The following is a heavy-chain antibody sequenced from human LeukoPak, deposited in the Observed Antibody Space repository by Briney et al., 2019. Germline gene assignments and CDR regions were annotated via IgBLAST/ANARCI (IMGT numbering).Heavy chain of an antibody. V-gene: IGHV3-53*04. Sequence: GGSLRLSCAASGFTFSFYEMNWVRQVPGKGLEWVSHIYGGGSTNYADSVTGRFTISRHNSKNTLYLQMNNLRTEDTAVYYCARDLTLYGGHGGHWGQGTLVTVSS. CDR2: IYGGGST. CDR3: ARDLTLYGGHGGH. J-gene: IGHJ4*02. D-gene: IGHD4-23*01. CDR1: GFTFSFYE.